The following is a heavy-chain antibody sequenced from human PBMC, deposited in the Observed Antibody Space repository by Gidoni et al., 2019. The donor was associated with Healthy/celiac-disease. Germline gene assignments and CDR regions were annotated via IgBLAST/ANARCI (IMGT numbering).Heavy chain of an antibody. Sequence: AVISYDGSNKYYADSVKGRFTISIDNSKNTLYLQMNSLRAEDTAVYYCAIERNDVAFDIWGQGTMVTVSS. V-gene: IGHV3-30-3*01. CDR3: AIERNDVAFDI. D-gene: IGHD1-1*01. J-gene: IGHJ3*02. CDR2: ISYDGSNK.